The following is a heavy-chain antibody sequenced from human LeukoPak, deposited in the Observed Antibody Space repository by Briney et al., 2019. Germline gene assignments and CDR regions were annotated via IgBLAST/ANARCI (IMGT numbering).Heavy chain of an antibody. CDR1: GGSISSSSYY. J-gene: IGHJ5*02. Sequence: PSETLSLTCTVSGGSISSSSYYWGWIRQPPGKGLEWIGSIYYSGSTYYNPSLKSRVTISVDTSKNQFSLKLSSVTAADTAVYYCARHVPTNYDFWSGSSNWFGPWGQGTLVTVSS. D-gene: IGHD3-3*01. V-gene: IGHV4-39*01. CDR3: ARHVPTNYDFWSGSSNWFGP. CDR2: IYYSGST.